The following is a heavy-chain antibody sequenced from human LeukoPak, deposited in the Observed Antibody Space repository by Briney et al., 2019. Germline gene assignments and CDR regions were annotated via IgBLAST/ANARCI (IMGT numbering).Heavy chain of an antibody. J-gene: IGHJ4*02. D-gene: IGHD7-27*01. CDR2: IYYSGST. V-gene: IGHV4-59*12. CDR1: GGSISSYY. CDR3: ARDLGGLGKIDY. Sequence: SGTLSLTCTVSGGSISSYYWNWIRQPPGKGLEWIGYIYYSGSTNYNPSLKSRVTISVDTSKNQFSLNLRSVTAADTAVYYCARDLGGLGKIDYWGQETLVTVSS.